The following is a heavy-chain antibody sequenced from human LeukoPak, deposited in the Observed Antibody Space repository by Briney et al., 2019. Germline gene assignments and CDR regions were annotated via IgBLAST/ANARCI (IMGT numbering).Heavy chain of an antibody. CDR1: GYTFTSYG. V-gene: IGHV1-18*01. CDR3: ARRDDDYGDYRPNNWFDP. Sequence: ASVKVSCKASGYTFTSYGISWVRQAPGQGLEWMGWISAYNGNTNYAQKLQGRVTMTTDTSTSTAYMELRSLRSDDTAVYYCARRDDDYGDYRPNNWFDPWGQGTLVTVSS. CDR2: ISAYNGNT. D-gene: IGHD4-17*01. J-gene: IGHJ5*02.